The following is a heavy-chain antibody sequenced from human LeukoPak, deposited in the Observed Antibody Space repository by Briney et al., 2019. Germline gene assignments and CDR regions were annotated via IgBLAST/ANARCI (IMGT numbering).Heavy chain of an antibody. CDR1: DGSITSHY. Sequence: PSETLSLTCIVSDGSITSHYWSWIRRPPGKGLECVGFIHYSGRSNYNPSLRRRVTMSRDTSKHPFSLKLTSVTAAHTAVYYCARLRPITAVGSVYYHSMDVWGQGTTVTVSS. V-gene: IGHV4-59*11. CDR3: ARLRPITAVGSVYYHSMDV. J-gene: IGHJ6*02. CDR2: IHYSGRS. D-gene: IGHD6-13*01.